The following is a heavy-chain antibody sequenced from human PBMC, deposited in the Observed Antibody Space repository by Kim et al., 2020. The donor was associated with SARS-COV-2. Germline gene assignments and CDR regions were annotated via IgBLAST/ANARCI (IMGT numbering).Heavy chain of an antibody. CDR3: ARDHCTPTSGYAVFFDP. CDR2: MYSSGNV. V-gene: IGHV4-4*07. Sequence: SETLSLTCTVSGGSINGYYWSWIRQPAGKGLEWIGRMYSSGNVHYNPSLKSRVTMSVDTSKNQISLKVNSVTAADTAVYYCARDHCTPTSGYAVFFDPWG. D-gene: IGHD2-2*01. CDR1: GGSINGYY. J-gene: IGHJ5*02.